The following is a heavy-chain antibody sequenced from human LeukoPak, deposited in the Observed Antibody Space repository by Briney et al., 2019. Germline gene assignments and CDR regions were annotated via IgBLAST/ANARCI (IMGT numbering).Heavy chain of an antibody. J-gene: IGHJ3*02. CDR2: INHSGST. D-gene: IGHD4-17*01. CDR1: GGSFSGYY. Sequence: SETLSLTCAVYGGSFSGYYWSWIRQPPGKGLEWIGEINHSGSTNYNPSLKSRVTISVDTSKNQFSLKLSSVTAADTAVYYCARQDGDPYYAFDIWGQGTMVTVSS. CDR3: ARQDGDPYYAFDI. V-gene: IGHV4-34*01.